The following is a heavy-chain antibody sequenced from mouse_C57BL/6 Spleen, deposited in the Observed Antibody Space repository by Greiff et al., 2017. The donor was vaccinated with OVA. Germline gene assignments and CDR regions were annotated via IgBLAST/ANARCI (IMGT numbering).Heavy chain of an antibody. D-gene: IGHD4-1*01. V-gene: IGHV1-4*01. CDR1: GYTFTSYT. CDR2: INPSSGYT. CDR3: ATNWDWFAY. J-gene: IGHJ3*01. Sequence: VKLMESGAELARPGASVKMSCKASGYTFTSYTMHWVKQRPGQGLEWIGYINPSSGYTKYNQKFKDKATLTADKSSSTAYMQLSSLTSEDSAVYYCATNWDWFAYWGQGTLVTVSA.